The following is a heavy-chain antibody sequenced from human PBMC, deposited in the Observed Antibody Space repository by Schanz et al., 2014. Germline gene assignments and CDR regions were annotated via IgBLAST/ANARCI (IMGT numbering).Heavy chain of an antibody. Sequence: QVQLVQTAPEVKKPGASVKVSCKASGYSFTTYALNWVRQAPGQGPEWMGWISAFDDKTDYAQNFQGRLIMTTDTSTTTVYMELRGLRSDDTAVYYCARETTIITGGAFDVWGQGTMVTVSS. CDR1: GYSFTTYA. CDR3: ARETTIITGGAFDV. V-gene: IGHV1-18*01. D-gene: IGHD3-9*01. J-gene: IGHJ3*01. CDR2: ISAFDDKT.